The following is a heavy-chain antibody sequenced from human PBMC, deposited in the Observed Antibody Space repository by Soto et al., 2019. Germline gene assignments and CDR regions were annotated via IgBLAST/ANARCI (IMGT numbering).Heavy chain of an antibody. D-gene: IGHD3-3*01. J-gene: IGHJ4*02. CDR3: AASTFQSGVSGYFHLDY. Sequence: GASVKVSCKTSGDTFSNQAISWVRQAPGQGLEWMGGIIPLFDSASYAQRSHDRVTITADKLTNTVYMELRSLTSEDTAVYYCAASTFQSGVSGYFHLDYWGQGTLVTVSS. CDR2: IIPLFDSA. V-gene: IGHV1-69*06. CDR1: GDTFSNQA.